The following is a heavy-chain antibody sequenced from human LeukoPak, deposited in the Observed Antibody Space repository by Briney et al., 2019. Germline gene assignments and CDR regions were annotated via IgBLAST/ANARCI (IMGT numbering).Heavy chain of an antibody. CDR1: GGTFSNYG. J-gene: IGHJ4*02. V-gene: IGHV1-69*04. D-gene: IGHD1-1*01. CDR3: ARDLNAESRRYFDY. CDR2: IVPILGVT. Sequence: SVKVSCKASGGTFSNYGINWVRQAPGQGPEWMGRIVPILGVTSYAQEFQGRVTISADKSTTTVYMELSSLRSEDTAVYYCARDLNAESRRYFDYWGQGTLVTVSS.